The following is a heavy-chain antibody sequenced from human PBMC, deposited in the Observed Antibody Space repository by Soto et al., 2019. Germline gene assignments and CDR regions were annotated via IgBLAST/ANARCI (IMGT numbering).Heavy chain of an antibody. CDR3: TRRYSWNDYYFDP. V-gene: IGHV4-39*01. CDR1: GGSIRVQNYY. J-gene: IGHJ5*02. CDR2: SYYSGTS. Sequence: PSETLSLTCTVSGGSIRVQNYYWTWIRQTPGKGLEWVGSSYYSGTSYFNPALKGRVTISVDTSTNQFSLRLTSVTAADTAVYYCTRRYSWNDYYFDPWGQGTLVTVSS. D-gene: IGHD1-20*01.